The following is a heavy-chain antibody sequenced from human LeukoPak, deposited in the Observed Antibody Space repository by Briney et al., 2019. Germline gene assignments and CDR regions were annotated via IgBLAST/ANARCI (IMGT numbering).Heavy chain of an antibody. Sequence: GESLQISCKGSGYRFTSYWISWVSQMPGKGLEWMGRIDPSDSYTNYSPSLQGHVTISADKSISTAYLQWSSLKASDTAIYYCATDDPSGRSSSGVYYYYGMDVWGQGTTVTVSS. J-gene: IGHJ6*02. CDR1: GYRFTSYW. CDR2: IDPSDSYT. V-gene: IGHV5-10-1*01. D-gene: IGHD6-13*01. CDR3: ATDDPSGRSSSGVYYYYGMDV.